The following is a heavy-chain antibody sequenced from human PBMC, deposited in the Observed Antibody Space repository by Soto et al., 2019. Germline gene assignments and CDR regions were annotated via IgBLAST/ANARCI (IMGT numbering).Heavy chain of an antibody. V-gene: IGHV3-33*01. J-gene: IGHJ4*02. D-gene: IGHD3-10*01. CDR2: IWYDGSNK. Sequence: GGSLRLSCAASGFTFSSYGMHWVRQAPGKGLEWVAVIWYDGSNKYYADSVKGRFTISRDNSKNTLYLQMNSLRAEDTAVYYCARLSGSGSYYPDYWGQGTLVTVSS. CDR1: GFTFSSYG. CDR3: ARLSGSGSYYPDY.